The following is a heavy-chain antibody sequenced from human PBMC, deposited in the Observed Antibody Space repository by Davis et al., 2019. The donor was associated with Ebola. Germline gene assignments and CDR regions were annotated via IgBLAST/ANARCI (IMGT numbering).Heavy chain of an antibody. V-gene: IGHV3-7*01. D-gene: IGHD3-9*01. J-gene: IGHJ4*02. Sequence: GGSLTLSCAASGFTFSSYWMSWVRQAPGKGLEWVAIIKQDGSEKYYVDSVKGRFTISRDNAKNSLYLQMNSLRAEDTAVYYCARDQYDILTGYHDYWGQGTLVTVSS. CDR2: IKQDGSEK. CDR1: GFTFSSYW. CDR3: ARDQYDILTGYHDY.